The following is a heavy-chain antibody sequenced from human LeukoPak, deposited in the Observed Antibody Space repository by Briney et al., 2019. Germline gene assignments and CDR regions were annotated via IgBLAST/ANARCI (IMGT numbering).Heavy chain of an antibody. D-gene: IGHD3-10*01. CDR2: IYYSGST. V-gene: IGHV4-59*12. CDR1: GGSISSYY. CDR3: ARDQVVRGVGRGRFDP. Sequence: PSETLSLTCTVSGGSISSYYWSWIRQPPGKGLEWIGYIYYSGSTNYNPSLKSRVTISVDTSKNQFSLKLSSVTAADTAVYYCARDQVVRGVGRGRFDPWGQGTLVTVSS. J-gene: IGHJ5*02.